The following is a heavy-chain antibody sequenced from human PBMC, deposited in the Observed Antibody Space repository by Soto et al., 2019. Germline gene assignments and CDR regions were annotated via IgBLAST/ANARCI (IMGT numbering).Heavy chain of an antibody. Sequence: SETLSLTCTVSGGSISSYYWGWIRQPPGKGLEWIGSMYYSGSTYYNPSLKSRVTISVDTSKNQFSLKLSSVTAADTAVYYCARGPPCDPWGQGTLVTVSS. V-gene: IGHV4-39*07. CDR3: ARGPPCDP. CDR2: MYYSGST. CDR1: GGSISSYY. J-gene: IGHJ5*02.